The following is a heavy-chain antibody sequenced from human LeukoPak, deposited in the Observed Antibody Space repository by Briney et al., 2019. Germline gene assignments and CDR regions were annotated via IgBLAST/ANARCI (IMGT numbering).Heavy chain of an antibody. J-gene: IGHJ4*02. CDR3: ARRRDFIDY. D-gene: IGHD3/OR15-3a*01. Sequence: GRSLRLSCAASGFTLSDYYMSWFRLAPGKGLEWVSYSSSSGSTIYYADSVKGRFAISRDNAKNSLYLQMNSLRAEDTAVYYCARRRDFIDYWGQGTLVTVSS. CDR2: SSSSGSTI. CDR1: GFTLSDYY. V-gene: IGHV3-11*01.